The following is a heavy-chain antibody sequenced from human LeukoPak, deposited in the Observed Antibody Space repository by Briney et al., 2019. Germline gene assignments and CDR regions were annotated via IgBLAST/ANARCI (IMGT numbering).Heavy chain of an antibody. CDR2: IYSSGNT. CDR3: AKSGGSGLIDY. Sequence: SETLSLTCTVSGASISSNNYYWGWVRQPPGKGLEWIGNIYSSGNTYYNASLKSRVTIYIDTSKNQFSLNLSSVTAADTAVYYCAKSGGSGLIDYWGQGTLVTVSS. J-gene: IGHJ4*02. D-gene: IGHD1-26*01. CDR1: GASISSNNYY. V-gene: IGHV4-39*01.